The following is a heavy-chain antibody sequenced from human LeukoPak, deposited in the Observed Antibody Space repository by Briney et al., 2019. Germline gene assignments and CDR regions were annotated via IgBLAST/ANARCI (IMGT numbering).Heavy chain of an antibody. Sequence: SKTLSLTCTVSGGSISSGSYYWSWIRQPAGKGLEWIGRIYTSGSTNYNPSLKSRVTISVDTSKNQFSLKLSSVTAADTAVYYCASVQDYGDYYFDYWGQGTLVTVSS. CDR1: GGSISSGSYY. J-gene: IGHJ4*02. V-gene: IGHV4-61*02. CDR2: IYTSGST. CDR3: ASVQDYGDYYFDY. D-gene: IGHD4-17*01.